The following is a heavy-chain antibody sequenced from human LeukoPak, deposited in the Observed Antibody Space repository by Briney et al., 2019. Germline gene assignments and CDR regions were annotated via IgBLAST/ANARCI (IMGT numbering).Heavy chain of an antibody. CDR2: INPNGGST. CDR1: GYTFTSYY. J-gene: IGHJ4*02. CDR3: ARDRRYCSSTSCYVRASFDY. D-gene: IGHD2-2*01. V-gene: IGHV1-46*01. Sequence: ASVKVSCKASGYTFTSYYMHWVRQAPGQGLEWMGTINPNGGSTSYAQNLQGRVTMTRDTSTSTVYMELSSLRSEDTAVYYCARDRRYCSSTSCYVRASFDYWGQGTLVTVSS.